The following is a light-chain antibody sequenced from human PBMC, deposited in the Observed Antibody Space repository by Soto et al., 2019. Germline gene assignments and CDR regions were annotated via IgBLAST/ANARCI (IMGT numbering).Light chain of an antibody. J-gene: IGKJ1*01. Sequence: DINMTPSLSSLSASERDRLIITFRERQSISIFLKWKQQMPGKTLKLLFYSASSLQSGVPSRFSGSGSGTHFTLTISSMQPEDFVIYFCQHSYGNPLPFSQGRKVEI. CDR1: QSISIF. CDR2: SAS. V-gene: IGKV1-39*01. CDR3: QHSYGNPLP.